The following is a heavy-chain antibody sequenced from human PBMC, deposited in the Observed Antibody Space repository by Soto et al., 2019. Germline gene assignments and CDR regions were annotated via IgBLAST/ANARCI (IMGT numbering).Heavy chain of an antibody. V-gene: IGHV3-11*01. CDR2: ISSSGST. Sequence: SSGFTFSDYYMSWIRQAPGKGLEWVSYISSSGSTYYADSVKGRFTISRHNSKNTLYLQMNSLRAEDTAVYYCARVRKGFGELYYGMDVWGQGTTVTVSS. CDR1: GFTFSDYY. CDR3: ARVRKGFGELYYGMDV. J-gene: IGHJ6*02. D-gene: IGHD3-10*01.